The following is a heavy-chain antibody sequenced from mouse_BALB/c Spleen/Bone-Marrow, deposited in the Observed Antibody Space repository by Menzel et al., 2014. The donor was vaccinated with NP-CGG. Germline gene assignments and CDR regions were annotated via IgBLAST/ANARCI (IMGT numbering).Heavy chain of an antibody. V-gene: IGHV2-6-7*01. Sequence: QVQLQQSGPGLVAPSQSLSITCTVSGFSLIGYGVSWVRQPPGKGLEWLGMIWGDGSTDYNSALKSRLSISEDNSKSQVFLKMNSLQTDDTARYYCARDSFLITRALDYWGQGTSVTVSS. D-gene: IGHD2-4*01. CDR1: GFSLIGYG. CDR2: IWGDGST. CDR3: ARDSFLITRALDY. J-gene: IGHJ4*01.